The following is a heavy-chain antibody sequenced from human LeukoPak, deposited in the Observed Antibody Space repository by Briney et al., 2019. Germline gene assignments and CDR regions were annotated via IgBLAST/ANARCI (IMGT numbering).Heavy chain of an antibody. D-gene: IGHD1-26*01. J-gene: IGHJ4*02. CDR3: ASATRGSYYY. CDR1: GVTFSRYI. V-gene: IGHV3-21*01. Sequence: PGGSLRLSCATSGVTFSRYIMNWVRHAPGKGLEWVSSISSSSSYIYYADSVKGRFTISRDNAKNSLYLQMNSLRAEDTAVYYCASATRGSYYYWGQGTLVTVSS. CDR2: ISSSSSYI.